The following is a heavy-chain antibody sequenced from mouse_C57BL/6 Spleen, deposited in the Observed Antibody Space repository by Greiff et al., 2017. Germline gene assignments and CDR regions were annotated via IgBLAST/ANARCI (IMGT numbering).Heavy chain of an antibody. CDR2: INPSTGGT. CDR3: ARLGRPYYFDY. Sequence: EVHLVESGPELVKPGASVKISCKASGYSFTGYYMNWVKQSPEKSLEWIGEINPSTGGTTYNQKFKAKATLTVDKSSSTAYMQLKSRTSEDSAVYYCARLGRPYYFDYWGQGTTLTVSS. D-gene: IGHD4-1*01. J-gene: IGHJ2*01. V-gene: IGHV1-42*01. CDR1: GYSFTGYY.